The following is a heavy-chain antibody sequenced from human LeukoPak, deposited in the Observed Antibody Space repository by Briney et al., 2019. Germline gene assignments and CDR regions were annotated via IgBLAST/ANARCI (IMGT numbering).Heavy chain of an antibody. D-gene: IGHD5-12*01. CDR1: GFTFSDYY. J-gene: IGHJ4*02. Sequence: TGGSLRLSCAASGFTFSDYYMSWIRQAPGKGLEWVSSISSSSSYIYYADSVKGRFTISRDNAKNSLYLQMNSLRAEDTAVYYCAREEWLRFYFDYWGQGTLVTVSS. CDR2: ISSSSSYI. V-gene: IGHV3-11*06. CDR3: AREEWLRFYFDY.